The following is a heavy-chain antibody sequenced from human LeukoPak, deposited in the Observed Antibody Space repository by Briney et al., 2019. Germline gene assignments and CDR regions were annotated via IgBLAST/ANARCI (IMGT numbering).Heavy chain of an antibody. Sequence: SETLSLTCTVSGGSISSSSYYWGWIRQPPGKGLEWIGSIYCSGGTHYNPSLKSRVTISVDTSKNQFSLKLSSVTAADTAVYYCARRKDIVVLPASWDYWGQGTLVTVSS. CDR3: ARRKDIVVLPASWDY. V-gene: IGHV4-39*01. J-gene: IGHJ4*02. CDR1: GGSISSSSYY. CDR2: IYCSGGT. D-gene: IGHD2-2*01.